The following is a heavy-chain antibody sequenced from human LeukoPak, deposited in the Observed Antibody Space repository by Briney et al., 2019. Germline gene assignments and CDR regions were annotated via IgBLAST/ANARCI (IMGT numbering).Heavy chain of an antibody. V-gene: IGHV7-4-1*02. CDR2: VNTNTWNP. D-gene: IGHD3-22*01. J-gene: IGHJ4*02. Sequence: GSSVKVSCKASGYTFTSYYMHWVRQAPGQGLEWMGWVNTNTWNPTYAQGFTGRFVFSLDTSVSTAYLQISSLKAEDHAVYYCARPTYYYDSSGYYSFDYWGQGTLVTVSS. CDR3: ARPTYYYDSSGYYSFDY. CDR1: GYTFTSYY.